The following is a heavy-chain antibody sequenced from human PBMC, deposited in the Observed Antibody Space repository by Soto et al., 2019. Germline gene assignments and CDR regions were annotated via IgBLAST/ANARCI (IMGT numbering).Heavy chain of an antibody. CDR1: GGSFSVYY. Sequence: SETLSLTCAVYGGSFSVYYWSWIRQPPGKGLEWIGEINHSGSTNYNPSLKSRVTISVDTSKNQFSLKLSSVTAADTAVYYCASPYSSSSDDAFDIWGQGTMVTVSS. D-gene: IGHD6-6*01. CDR3: ASPYSSSSDDAFDI. J-gene: IGHJ3*02. CDR2: INHSGST. V-gene: IGHV4-34*01.